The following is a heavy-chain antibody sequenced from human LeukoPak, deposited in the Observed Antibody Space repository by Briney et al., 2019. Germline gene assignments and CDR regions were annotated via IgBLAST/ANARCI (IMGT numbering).Heavy chain of an antibody. V-gene: IGHV3-48*01. CDR3: ARDQGGAGY. CDR2: ISSFSGTI. CDR1: GITFSSYS. J-gene: IGHJ4*02. D-gene: IGHD3-16*01. Sequence: GGSLRLSCVASGITFSSYSMNWVRQAPGKGLEWVSYISSFSGTINYADSVKGRFTISRDNAKNSLYLQMNSLRAEDTAVYYCARDQGGAGYWGQGTLVTVSS.